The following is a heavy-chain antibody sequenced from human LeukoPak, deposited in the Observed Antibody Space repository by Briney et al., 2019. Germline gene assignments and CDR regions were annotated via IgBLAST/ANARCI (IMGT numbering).Heavy chain of an antibody. Sequence: PGGSLRLSCAASGFTFSSYYMSWVRQAPGKGLEWVANINQDGSGKYYVDSVKGRFTISRDNAKNSLYLQMNSLRAEDTAVYYCARVSMLFSYYYYMDVWGKGTTVTVSS. J-gene: IGHJ6*03. CDR2: INQDGSGK. D-gene: IGHD3-10*02. V-gene: IGHV3-7*01. CDR3: ARVSMLFSYYYYMDV. CDR1: GFTFSSYY.